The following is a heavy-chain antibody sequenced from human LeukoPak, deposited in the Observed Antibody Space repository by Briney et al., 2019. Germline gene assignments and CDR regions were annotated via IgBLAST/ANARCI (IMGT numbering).Heavy chain of an antibody. Sequence: ASVKVSCKASGYTFTSYGINWVRQAPGQGLEWMGWINVYNGNTNNAQKLQGRVTMTTDTSTSTAYMELRSLRSDDTAVYYCASPGIDRWELLTHAFDIWGQGTMVTVSS. V-gene: IGHV1-18*01. CDR3: ASPGIDRWELLTHAFDI. CDR2: INVYNGNT. CDR1: GYTFTSYG. J-gene: IGHJ3*02. D-gene: IGHD1-26*01.